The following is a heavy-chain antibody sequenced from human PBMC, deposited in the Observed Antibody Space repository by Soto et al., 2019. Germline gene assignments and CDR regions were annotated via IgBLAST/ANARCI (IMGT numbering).Heavy chain of an antibody. CDR3: ARRRTRMTTVTTAAFYFDN. CDR1: GGSISSSSYY. V-gene: IGHV4-39*01. D-gene: IGHD4-17*01. Sequence: PSETLSLTCTVSGGSISSSSYYWGWIRQPPGKGLEWIGSIYYSGSTYYNPSLKSRVTISVDTSKNQFSLKLSSVTAADTAVYYCARRRTRMTTVTTAAFYFDNWGQRTLVTVSS. J-gene: IGHJ4*02. CDR2: IYYSGST.